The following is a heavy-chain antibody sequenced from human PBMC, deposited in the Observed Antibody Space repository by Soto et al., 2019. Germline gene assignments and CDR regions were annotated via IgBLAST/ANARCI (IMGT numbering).Heavy chain of an antibody. CDR1: GFTFSDYW. Sequence: GGSLRLSCEASGFTFSDYWMHWVRQGPGKGPVWVSRSNSDGSDTSYADSVEGRFTVSRDNTRNTVYLQMNSLRVEDTAIYYCARGRGISSHFDYWGQGTLVTVSS. D-gene: IGHD2-21*01. CDR3: ARGRGISSHFDY. V-gene: IGHV3-74*01. J-gene: IGHJ4*02. CDR2: SNSDGSDT.